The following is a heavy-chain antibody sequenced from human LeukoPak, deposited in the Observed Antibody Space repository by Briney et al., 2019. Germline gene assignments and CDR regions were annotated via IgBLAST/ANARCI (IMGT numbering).Heavy chain of an antibody. J-gene: IGHJ3*02. CDR2: TYFRSKWYN. CDR3: AREVAGRREDAFDI. D-gene: IGHD6-19*01. V-gene: IGHV6-1*01. Sequence: SQSLSLTCAISGDSVSSNSAAWNWIRQSPSRGLEWLGRTYFRSKWYNDYAVSVKSRIIINPDTSKNQFSLHLNSVTPEDTALYYCAREVAGRREDAFDIWGQGTMVTVSS. CDR1: GDSVSSNSAA.